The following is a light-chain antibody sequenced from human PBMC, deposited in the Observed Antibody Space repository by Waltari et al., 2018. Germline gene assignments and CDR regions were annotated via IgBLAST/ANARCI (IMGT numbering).Light chain of an antibody. J-gene: IGKJ3*01. V-gene: IGKV4-1*01. CDR3: QQDYTTPFT. CDR1: QSVLYSSNNQNY. Sequence: DIVMTQSPDSLAVSLGERATINCESSQSVLYSSNNQNYLAWYQQKPGQPPKLLIYWASTRESGVPDRFRGSGSGTDFTLTISSLQAEDVAVYYCQQDYTTPFTFGPGTKVDIK. CDR2: WAS.